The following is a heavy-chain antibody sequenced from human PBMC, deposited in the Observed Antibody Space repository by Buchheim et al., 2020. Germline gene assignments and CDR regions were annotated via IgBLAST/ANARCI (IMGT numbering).Heavy chain of an antibody. Sequence: QVQLVESGGGVVQPGRSLRLSCAASGFTFSSYGMHWVRQAPGKGLEWVAVISYDGSNKYYADSVKGRFTISRDNSKNTLYLQMNSLRAEDTAVYYCAKRGSEDHTYYDFWSGYYTPYYYGMDVWGQGTT. CDR2: ISYDGSNK. D-gene: IGHD3-3*01. CDR3: AKRGSEDHTYYDFWSGYYTPYYYGMDV. V-gene: IGHV3-30*18. J-gene: IGHJ6*02. CDR1: GFTFSSYG.